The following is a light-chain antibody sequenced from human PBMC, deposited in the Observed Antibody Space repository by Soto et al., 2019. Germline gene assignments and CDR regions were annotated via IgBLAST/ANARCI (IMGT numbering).Light chain of an antibody. J-gene: IGKJ1*01. CDR2: GAS. V-gene: IGKV3-20*01. CDR1: QSVSNTF. Sequence: ENVLTQSPGTLSLSTGERATLSCRAGQSVSNTFLACYQQKPGQAPRLLIYGASNRATGIPDRFSGSGSGTDFTLTISRLEPEDFAVYYCQQSGSPSGWTFGRGTKVDIK. CDR3: QQSGSPSGWT.